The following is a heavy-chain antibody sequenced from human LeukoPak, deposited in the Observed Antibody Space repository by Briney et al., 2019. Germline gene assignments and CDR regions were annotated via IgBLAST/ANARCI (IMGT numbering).Heavy chain of an antibody. V-gene: IGHV3-49*04. Sequence: GGSLRLSCTASGFTFGDYAMSWVRQAPGKGLEWVAFIRSKAYGGTTEYAASVKGRFTISRDDSKSIAYLQMNSLKTEDTAVYYCTKTPDFGGTFDYWGQGTLVTVSS. D-gene: IGHD3-16*01. J-gene: IGHJ4*02. CDR2: IRSKAYGGTT. CDR1: GFTFGDYA. CDR3: TKTPDFGGTFDY.